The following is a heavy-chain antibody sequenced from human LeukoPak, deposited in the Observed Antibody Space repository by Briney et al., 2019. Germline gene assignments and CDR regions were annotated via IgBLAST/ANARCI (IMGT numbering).Heavy chain of an antibody. D-gene: IGHD2-21*01. V-gene: IGHV4-61*02. CDR1: GGSISSGGYY. CDR3: ARDPSQLWWDRNWFDP. CDR2: IYTSGST. Sequence: SETLSLTCTVSGGSISSGGYYWSWIRQPAGKGLEWTGRIYTSGSTNYNPSLKSRVTMSVDTSKNQFSLKLSSVTAADTAVYYCARDPSQLWWDRNWFDPWGQGTLVTVSS. J-gene: IGHJ5*02.